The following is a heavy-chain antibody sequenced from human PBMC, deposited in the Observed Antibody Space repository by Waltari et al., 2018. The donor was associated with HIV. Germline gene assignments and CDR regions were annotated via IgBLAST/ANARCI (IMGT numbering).Heavy chain of an antibody. D-gene: IGHD2-21*01. J-gene: IGHJ4*02. V-gene: IGHV1-69*04. CDR2: IIPILGIA. CDR1: GGTFSTYA. CDR3: ARGGIPTLYFDY. Sequence: QVQLVQSGAEVKKPGSSVKVSCQASGGTFSTYAITWGRQAPGQGLEWMGRIIPILGIANYAQKFQGRVTITADKSTSTAYMELSSLRSEDTAVYYCARGGIPTLYFDYWGQGTLVTVSS.